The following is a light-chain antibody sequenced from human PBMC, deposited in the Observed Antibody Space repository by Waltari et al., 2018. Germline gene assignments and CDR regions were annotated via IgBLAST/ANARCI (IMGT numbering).Light chain of an antibody. V-gene: IGKV1-13*02. J-gene: IGKJ3*01. CDR2: DAS. CDR3: QHLNSYPFT. CDR1: QGIGSA. Sequence: IQLTQSPSSLSASIGDRVTITCRASQGIGSALAWYQQKPGKPPRLLIYDASSLEGGVPSRVSGSGSGTDFTLSISSLQPEDFATYSCQHLNSYPFTFGPGTTV.